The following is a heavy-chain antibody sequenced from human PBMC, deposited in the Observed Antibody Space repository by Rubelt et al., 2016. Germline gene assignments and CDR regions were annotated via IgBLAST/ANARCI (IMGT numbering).Heavy chain of an antibody. CDR2: ISAFNGNT. J-gene: IGHJ4*02. D-gene: IGHD4-17*01. CDR3: AREDQNVDYDE. Sequence: QVQLVQSGPEVKKPGASVTVSCKASGYIFTNFGVTWVRQAPGQGLEWVGWISAFNGNTNYAEKFRGRVTMTTDTSTSTAYMDLRSRGSGDTAVYYWAREDQNVDYDEWGQGTLVTVSS. CDR1: GYIFTNFG. V-gene: IGHV1-18*01.